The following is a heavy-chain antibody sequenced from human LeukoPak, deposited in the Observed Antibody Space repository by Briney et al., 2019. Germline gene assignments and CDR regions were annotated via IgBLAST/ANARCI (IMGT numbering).Heavy chain of an antibody. Sequence: GRSLRLSCAASGFTFDDYAMHWVRQAPGKGLEWVSGISWNSGTKGYADSVKGRFTISRDNAKNSLYLQMNSPRGEDAALYYCAVLHYYAMDVWGQGTTVTVSS. CDR2: ISWNSGTK. CDR1: GFTFDDYA. CDR3: AVLHYYAMDV. D-gene: IGHD2-8*01. V-gene: IGHV3-9*01. J-gene: IGHJ6*02.